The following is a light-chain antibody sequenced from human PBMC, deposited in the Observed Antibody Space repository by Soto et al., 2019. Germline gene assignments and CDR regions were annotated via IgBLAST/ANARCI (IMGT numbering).Light chain of an antibody. V-gene: IGKV1-39*01. CDR2: AAS. CDR1: QSISNY. CDR3: QQSYSTPIT. Sequence: DIQMTQSPSSLSASVGDRVTSTCLASQSISNYFNWYQQKPGKAPKVLIYAASNLQSGVPSRFSGSGSGTDFTLTISSLQPEDFATYYCQQSYSTPITFGQGTRLEIK. J-gene: IGKJ5*01.